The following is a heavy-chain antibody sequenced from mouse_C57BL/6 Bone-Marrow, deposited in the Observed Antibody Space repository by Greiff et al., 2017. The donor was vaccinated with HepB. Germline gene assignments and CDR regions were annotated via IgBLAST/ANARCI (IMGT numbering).Heavy chain of an antibody. CDR1: GYTFTDYY. Sequence: QLQQSGPELVKPGASVKISCKASGYTFTDYYMNWVKQSHGKSLEWIGDINPNNGGTSYNQKFKGKATLTVDKSSSTAYMELRSLTSEDSAVYYCARLTGPFAYWGQGTLVTVSA. CDR3: ARLTGPFAY. J-gene: IGHJ3*01. D-gene: IGHD4-1*01. CDR2: INPNNGGT. V-gene: IGHV1-26*01.